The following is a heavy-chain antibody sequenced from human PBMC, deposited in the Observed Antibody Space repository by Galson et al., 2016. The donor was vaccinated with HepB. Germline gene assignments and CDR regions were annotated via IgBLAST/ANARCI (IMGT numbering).Heavy chain of an antibody. Sequence: SLRLSCAASGFTVSTNYMSWVRQAPGKGLEWVSIIYSGGNTNYADSVKGRFTISRHDSKNMLYLQMNSLRAEDTAVYDCTRGGHSRNYNVGYFESWGQGTLVTVSS. CDR2: IYSGGNT. CDR1: GFTVSTNY. V-gene: IGHV3-53*04. CDR3: TRGGHSRNYNVGYFES. J-gene: IGHJ4*02. D-gene: IGHD3-10*01.